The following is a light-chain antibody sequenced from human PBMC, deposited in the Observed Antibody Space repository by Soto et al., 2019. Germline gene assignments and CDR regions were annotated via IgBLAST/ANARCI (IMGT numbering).Light chain of an antibody. V-gene: IGKV3-20*01. CDR3: QHYGSSGT. J-gene: IGKJ1*01. CDR2: DTS. Sequence: EIVFTQSPATLSLSPGERATLSCRASRSVSRYLAWYQQKPGQAPRLLIYDTSYRAAGIPDRFSGSGSGTDFTLTIRRLQPEDFAVYYCQHYGSSGTFGQGTKVDIK. CDR1: RSVSRY.